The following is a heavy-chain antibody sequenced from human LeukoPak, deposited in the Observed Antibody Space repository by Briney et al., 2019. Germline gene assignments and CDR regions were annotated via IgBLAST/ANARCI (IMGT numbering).Heavy chain of an antibody. V-gene: IGHV3-30-3*01. CDR2: ISYDGSNK. CDR1: GFTFRSYA. D-gene: IGHD3-10*01. J-gene: IGHJ4*02. CDR3: VRGTWFGELQRDH. Sequence: TGGSLRLSCAASGFTFRSYAMHWVRQAPGKGLEWVAAISYDGSNKYYADSVKGRFTISRDNSKNTLYLQMNSLRAEDTAVYYCVRGTWFGELQRDHWGQGTLVTVSS.